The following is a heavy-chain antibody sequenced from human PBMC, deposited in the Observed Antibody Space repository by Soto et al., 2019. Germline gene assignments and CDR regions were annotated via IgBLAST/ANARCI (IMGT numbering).Heavy chain of an antibody. Sequence: PSETLSLTCTVSGGSISSYYWSWIRQPPGKGLEWIGYIYYSGSTNYNPSLKSRVTISVDTSKNQFSLKLSSVTAADKAVYYCARDVRWTFDYWGQGTLVTVSS. CDR1: GGSISSYY. CDR3: ARDVRWTFDY. V-gene: IGHV4-59*01. J-gene: IGHJ4*02. D-gene: IGHD3-16*01. CDR2: IYYSGST.